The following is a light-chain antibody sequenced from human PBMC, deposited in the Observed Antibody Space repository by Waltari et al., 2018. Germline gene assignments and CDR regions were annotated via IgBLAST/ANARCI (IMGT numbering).Light chain of an antibody. V-gene: IGKV3-15*01. J-gene: IGKJ1*01. CDR1: QSVNSN. CDR2: GAS. CDR3: QQYDDWRPWT. Sequence: EVVMTQSLATLSVSPGERATLYCRASQSVNSNLAWYQQRPGQAPRLLIYGASTRATDIPARFSGSGSGTEFTLTISSLQSEDFAVYYCQQYDDWRPWTFGQGTKVEIK.